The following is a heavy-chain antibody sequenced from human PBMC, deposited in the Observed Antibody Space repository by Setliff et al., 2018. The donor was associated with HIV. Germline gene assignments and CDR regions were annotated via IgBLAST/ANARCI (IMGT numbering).Heavy chain of an antibody. V-gene: IGHV3-53*01. CDR1: GFIFSDYY. Sequence: GGSLRLSCAASGFIFSDYYISWIRQVPGKGLEWVSVVYSGGSTYYADSVKGRFTISRDIPRNSLYLQMNNLRAEDTAVYYCARAYDILIVNAFDVWGPGTMVTVSS. CDR2: VYSGGST. D-gene: IGHD3-9*01. J-gene: IGHJ3*01. CDR3: ARAYDILIVNAFDV.